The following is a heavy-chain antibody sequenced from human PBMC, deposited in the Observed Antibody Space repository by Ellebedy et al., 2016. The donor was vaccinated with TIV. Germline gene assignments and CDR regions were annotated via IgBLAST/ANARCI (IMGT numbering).Heavy chain of an antibody. CDR1: GGSFSGYY. D-gene: IGHD1-26*01. J-gene: IGHJ6*03. Sequence: MPSETLSLTCAVHGGSFSGYYWSWIRQPPGKWLEWIGAINHGGSTTYNPSLKSRGTISVDTSKNQFSLKLSPVTAADTAVYYCARRGSYYVVGWDYMDVWGKGTTVTVSS. CDR3: ARRGSYYVVGWDYMDV. V-gene: IGHV4-34*01. CDR2: INHGGST.